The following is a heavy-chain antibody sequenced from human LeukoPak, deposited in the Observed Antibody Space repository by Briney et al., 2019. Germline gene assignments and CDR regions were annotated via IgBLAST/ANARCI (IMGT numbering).Heavy chain of an antibody. CDR3: ARDAAEEVVDRTYYFDY. CDR1: GGSISSYY. Sequence: PSETLSLTCTVSGGSISSYYWSWIRQPAGKGLEWIGRIYTSGSTNYNPSLKSRVTMSVDTSKNQFSLKLSSVAAADTAVYYCARDAAEEVVDRTYYFDYWGQGTLVTVSS. CDR2: IYTSGST. V-gene: IGHV4-4*07. D-gene: IGHD3-22*01. J-gene: IGHJ4*02.